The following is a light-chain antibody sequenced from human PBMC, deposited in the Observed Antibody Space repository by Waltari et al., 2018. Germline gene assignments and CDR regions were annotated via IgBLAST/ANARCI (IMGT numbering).Light chain of an antibody. CDR1: QSIGSW. CDR3: QRYNSYPIT. V-gene: IGKV1-5*03. CDR2: EAT. J-gene: IGKJ3*01. Sequence: DIQMTQSPSTLSASVGDRVTLTCRASQSIGSWLAWYQQKPGKAPKLLNYEATSLESGVPSRFSASGSGTEFTLTISSLQPDDFATYYCQRYNSYPITFGPGTKVDI.